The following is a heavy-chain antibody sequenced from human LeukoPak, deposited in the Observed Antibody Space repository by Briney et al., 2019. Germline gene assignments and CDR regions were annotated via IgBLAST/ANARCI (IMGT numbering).Heavy chain of an antibody. CDR1: GFTFSSYG. Sequence: PGRSLRLSCAASGFTFSSYGMHWVRQAPGKGLEGVAVISYDGSNKYYADSVRGRFTISRDNSKNTLYLQMNSLRAEDTAVYYCARGLLYYYDSSGYSAFDYWGQGTLVTVSS. D-gene: IGHD3-22*01. CDR3: ARGLLYYYDSSGYSAFDY. V-gene: IGHV3-30*19. J-gene: IGHJ4*02. CDR2: ISYDGSNK.